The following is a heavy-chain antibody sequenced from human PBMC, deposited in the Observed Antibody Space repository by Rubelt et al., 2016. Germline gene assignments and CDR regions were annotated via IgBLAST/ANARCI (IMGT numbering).Heavy chain of an antibody. Sequence: QVHLVQSAIEVKKPGASVKISCKTSGYTFTTYGIIWVRRAPGQGLEWMGWINTYNDKTNYPQKFQGRVSMTTDSSTNTAYMEWSSLRADDTAVYYCARGYLDSSGDVDYWRQRTLVTVSA. V-gene: IGHV1-18*01. J-gene: IGHJ4*02. D-gene: IGHD3-22*01. CDR2: INTYNDKT. CDR3: ARGYLDSSGDVDY. CDR1: GYTFTTYG.